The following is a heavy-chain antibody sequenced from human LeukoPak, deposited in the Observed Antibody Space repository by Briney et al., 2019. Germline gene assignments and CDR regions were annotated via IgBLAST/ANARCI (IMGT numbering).Heavy chain of an antibody. Sequence: ASVKVSCKASGGTFSSYAISWVRQAPGQGLEWMGGIIPIFGTANYAQKFQGRVTITADESTSTAYMELSSLRAEDTAVYYCASGRYSGSYYGLYFDYWGQGTLVTVSS. CDR2: IIPIFGTA. CDR3: ASGRYSGSYYGLYFDY. CDR1: GGTFSSYA. V-gene: IGHV1-69*13. D-gene: IGHD1-26*01. J-gene: IGHJ4*02.